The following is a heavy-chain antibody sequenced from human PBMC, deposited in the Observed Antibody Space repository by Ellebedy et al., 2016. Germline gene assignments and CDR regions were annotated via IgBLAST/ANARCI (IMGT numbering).Heavy chain of an antibody. CDR3: ARRYDSSQSLFDP. V-gene: IGHV1-3*01. D-gene: IGHD3-22*01. J-gene: IGHJ5*02. CDR1: GYIFTTYT. Sequence: ASVKVSCKASGYIFTTYTIHWVRQAPGQRLEWMGWINAGNGNTKYSQKFQGRVTITRDTSASTAYMELSSLKSEDTAVYYCARRYDSSQSLFDPWGQGTLVTVSS. CDR2: INAGNGNT.